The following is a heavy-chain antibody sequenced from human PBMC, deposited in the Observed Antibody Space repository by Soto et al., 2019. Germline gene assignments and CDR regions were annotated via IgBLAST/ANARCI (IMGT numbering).Heavy chain of an antibody. CDR2: ISPDGSNT. J-gene: IGHJ4*02. CDR1: GFTFSTYW. D-gene: IGHD3-22*01. V-gene: IGHV3-74*01. Sequence: EVQLVESGGGLVQPGGSLRLSCAASGFTFSTYWMHWVRQAPGEGLXWVSRISPDGSNTKYADSVKGRFTISRDNAKNTLYLQMKSLRAEDAADYYCVGGGSSVQIDYWGQGTLVTVSS. CDR3: VGGGSSVQIDY.